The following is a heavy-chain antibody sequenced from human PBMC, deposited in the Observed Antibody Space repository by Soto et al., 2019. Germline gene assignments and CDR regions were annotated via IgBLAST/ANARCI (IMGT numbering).Heavy chain of an antibody. CDR1: GFTFSDYA. D-gene: IGHD3-10*01. V-gene: IGHV3-23*01. J-gene: IGHJ4*02. Sequence: GGSLRLSCAASGFTFSDYAMSWVRQTPGKGLEWVSGINDDGSTTFYADSVKGRFTISRDNSKNRLFLQMNSLRAEDTAIYYCAKDYNRASGTYSDLPFDYWGQGTLVTVSS. CDR3: AKDYNRASGTYSDLPFDY. CDR2: INDDGSTT.